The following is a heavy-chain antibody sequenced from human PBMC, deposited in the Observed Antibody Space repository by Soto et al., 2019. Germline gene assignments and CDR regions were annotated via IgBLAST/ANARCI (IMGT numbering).Heavy chain of an antibody. D-gene: IGHD3-22*01. CDR3: ARAGSGTNYDSSGYYYS. CDR2: INHSGST. CDR1: GGSFSGYY. J-gene: IGHJ4*02. V-gene: IGHV4-34*01. Sequence: QVQPQQWGAGLLKPSETLSLTCAVYGGSFSGYYWSWIRQPPGKGLEWIGEINHSGSTNYNPSLKSRVTISVDTSKNQFSLKLSSVTAADTAVYYCARAGSGTNYDSSGYYYSWGQGTLVTVSS.